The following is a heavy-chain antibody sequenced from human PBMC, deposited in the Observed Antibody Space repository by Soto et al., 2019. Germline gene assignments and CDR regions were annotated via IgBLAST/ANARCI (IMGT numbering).Heavy chain of an antibody. CDR1: GGSFSGYY. CDR3: ARHPQWLVHFDY. CDR2: INHSGST. D-gene: IGHD6-19*01. V-gene: IGHV4-34*01. J-gene: IGHJ4*02. Sequence: SETLSLTCAVYGGSFSGYYWSWIRQPPGKGLEWIGEINHSGSTNYNPSLKSRVTISVDTSKNQFSLKLTSVTAADTAVYYCARHPQWLVHFDYWGQGTLVTVSS.